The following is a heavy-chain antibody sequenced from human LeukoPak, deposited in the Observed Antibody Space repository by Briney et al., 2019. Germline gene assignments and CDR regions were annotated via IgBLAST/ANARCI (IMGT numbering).Heavy chain of an antibody. CDR3: ARGRPMTGEGFDY. D-gene: IGHD3-16*01. CDR2: IYPGDSET. V-gene: IGHV5-51*01. Sequence: WESLKISCKGSGNSFTDYWIGWVRQMPGKGLEWMGIIYPGDSETRSSPSFQGQVTISADKSINTAYVQWSSLKASDTAIYYCARGRPMTGEGFDYWGQGALVTVSS. J-gene: IGHJ4*02. CDR1: GNSFTDYW.